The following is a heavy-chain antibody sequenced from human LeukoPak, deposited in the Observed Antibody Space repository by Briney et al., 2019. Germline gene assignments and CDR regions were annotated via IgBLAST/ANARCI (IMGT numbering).Heavy chain of an antibody. Sequence: PSETLSLTSAVYGVSFSGYYWSWIPQPPGKGLEWSGETKHSGSTNYNPPLKSRVTISIGTCKNHFSLKLSSVTAAATAVYYCARGGDYVWGRREVSFDYWGQGILVTVSS. CDR3: ARGGDYVWGRREVSFDY. CDR1: GVSFSGYY. J-gene: IGHJ4*02. V-gene: IGHV4-34*01. D-gene: IGHD3-16*01. CDR2: TKHSGST.